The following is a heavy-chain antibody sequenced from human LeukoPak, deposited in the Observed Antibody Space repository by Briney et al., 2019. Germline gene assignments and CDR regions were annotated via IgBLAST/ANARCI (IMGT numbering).Heavy chain of an antibody. D-gene: IGHD5-18*01. Sequence: ETLSLTCAVYGGSFSGYYWSWIRQPPGKGLEWVSSISSSSSYIYYADSVKGRFTISRDNAKNSLYLQMNSLRAEDTAVYYRARDLGYSYGYGYDYWGQGTLVTVSS. CDR2: ISSSSSYI. CDR1: GGSFSGYY. CDR3: ARDLGYSYGYGYDY. J-gene: IGHJ4*02. V-gene: IGHV3-21*04.